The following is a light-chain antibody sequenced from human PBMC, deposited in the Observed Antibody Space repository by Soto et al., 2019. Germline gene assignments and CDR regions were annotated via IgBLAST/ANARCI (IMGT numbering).Light chain of an antibody. V-gene: IGKV1-39*01. J-gene: IGKJ5*01. CDR3: QQTYSSPIT. CDR2: AAF. Sequence: IQMTQSPSSLSASVGGRVTITCRASQSISTYLNWYHQKPGKAPKLLIYAAFSLQSGVPSRFSGSGSGTDFTLTISSLQPEDVAYYYCQQTYSSPITFGQGTRLEIK. CDR1: QSISTY.